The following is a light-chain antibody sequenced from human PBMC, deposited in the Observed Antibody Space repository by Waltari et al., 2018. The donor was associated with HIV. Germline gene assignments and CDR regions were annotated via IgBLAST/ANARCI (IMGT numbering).Light chain of an antibody. CDR1: NSDVGAYNY. Sequence: QSALTQPASVSGSPGQSITISCTGTNSDVGAYNYVSWYQQHPGKAPTLLIYEVTNPPPGMSNRFSGSKSGNTASMTISGLQPEDEADYYCSSYTITTAIVFGGGTKLTVL. J-gene: IGLJ2*01. CDR2: EVT. CDR3: SSYTITTAIV. V-gene: IGLV2-14*01.